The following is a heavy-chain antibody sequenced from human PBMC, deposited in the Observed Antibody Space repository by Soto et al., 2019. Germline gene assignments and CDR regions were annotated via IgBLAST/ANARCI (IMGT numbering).Heavy chain of an antibody. CDR3: TKSAPYWGYYDTSGAGGDV. CDR1: GGSISSDDYY. CDR2: IHSSGSI. Sequence: PSETLSLTCTVSGGSISSDDYYWSWIRQAPGRGLEWIGYIHSSGSIYYNPSLKSRAAISVDTSKNQFSLNLTSVTAADTAVYYCTKSAPYWGYYDTSGAGGDVWGQGTTVTVSS. V-gene: IGHV4-30-4*03. J-gene: IGHJ6*02. D-gene: IGHD3-22*01.